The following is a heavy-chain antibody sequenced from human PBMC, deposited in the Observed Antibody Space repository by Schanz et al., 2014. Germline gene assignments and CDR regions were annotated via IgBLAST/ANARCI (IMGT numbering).Heavy chain of an antibody. CDR2: INSDGTKR. Sequence: QVRLVESGGGVVQPGRSLRLSCAASGFTLSSYGMHWVRQAPGKGLEWVAFINSDGTKRFYADSVKSRFTISRDNSRNTLYLQMNSLRAEDTAVYYCARDGYSVVVISPTESFDIWGQGTIVTVSP. CDR1: GFTLSSYG. D-gene: IGHD2-21*01. CDR3: ARDGYSVVVISPTESFDI. V-gene: IGHV3-33*08. J-gene: IGHJ3*02.